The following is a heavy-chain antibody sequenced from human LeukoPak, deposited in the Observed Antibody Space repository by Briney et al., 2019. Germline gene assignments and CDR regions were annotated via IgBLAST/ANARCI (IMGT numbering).Heavy chain of an antibody. CDR3: ARGHGDYTVLGF. D-gene: IGHD4-17*01. CDR1: GGSLSSGSYY. V-gene: IGHV4-61*02. Sequence: SQTLSLTCTVSGGSLSSGSYYWTWIRQPAGKGLEWIGRISTSGSTYYNPSLKSRVTIFLDTSQNQFSLNMDSVAAADTAVYYCARGHGDYTVLGFWGQGALVTVSS. J-gene: IGHJ4*02. CDR2: ISTSGST.